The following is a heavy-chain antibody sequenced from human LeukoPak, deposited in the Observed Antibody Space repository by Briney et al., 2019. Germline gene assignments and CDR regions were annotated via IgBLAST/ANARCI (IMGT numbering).Heavy chain of an antibody. CDR3: TLYNY. V-gene: IGHV1-3*03. J-gene: IGHJ4*02. CDR2: INPCNGDT. Sequence: ASVKVSCKTSGYSFTSQDMHWVRQAPGQSLEWMGCINPCNGDTQYSQEFQGRVTITRDTSATTAYMELSSLRSDDMAVYYCTLYNYWGQGTLVTVSS. CDR1: GYSFTSQD. D-gene: IGHD2-2*02.